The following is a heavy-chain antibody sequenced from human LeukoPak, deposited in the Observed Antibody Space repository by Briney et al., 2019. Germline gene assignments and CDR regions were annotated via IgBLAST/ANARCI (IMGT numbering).Heavy chain of an antibody. D-gene: IGHD1-26*01. Sequence: GASVKVSCKASGYTFSDYYMHWVRQAPGQGLEWMGWINPDSGGTKYAQKFQDRVTMTTDTSTSTAYMELRSLRSDDTAVYYCARGGSYTTPMYYWGQGTLVTVSS. CDR1: GYTFSDYY. CDR3: ARGGSYTTPMYY. V-gene: IGHV1-2*02. J-gene: IGHJ4*02. CDR2: INPDSGGT.